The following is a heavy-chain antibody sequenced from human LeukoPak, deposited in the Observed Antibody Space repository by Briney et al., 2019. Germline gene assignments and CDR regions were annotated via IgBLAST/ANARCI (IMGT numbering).Heavy chain of an antibody. D-gene: IGHD3-22*01. V-gene: IGHV3-30*02. Sequence: QTGGSLRLSCAASGFTFSSYGMHWVRQAPGKGLEWVAFIRYDGSNKYYADSVKGRFTISRDNSKNTLYLQMNSLRAEDTAVYYCAKDGDYDSSGYPDHDAFDIWGQGTMVTVSS. J-gene: IGHJ3*02. CDR2: IRYDGSNK. CDR3: AKDGDYDSSGYPDHDAFDI. CDR1: GFTFSSYG.